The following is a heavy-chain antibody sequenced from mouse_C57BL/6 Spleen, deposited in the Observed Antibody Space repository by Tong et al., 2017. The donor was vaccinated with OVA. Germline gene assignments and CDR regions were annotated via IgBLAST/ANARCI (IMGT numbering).Heavy chain of an antibody. V-gene: IGHV1-54*01. CDR1: GYAFTNYL. CDR2: INPGSGGT. Sequence: VQLQESGAELVRPGTSVKVSCKASGYAFTNYLIEWVKQRPGQGLEWIGVINPGSGGTNYNEKFKGKATLTADKSSSTAYMHLSSLTSDDSAVYFCARQIGTHFDVWGAGTTVTVSS. CDR3: ARQIGTHFDV. D-gene: IGHD2-14*01. J-gene: IGHJ1*01.